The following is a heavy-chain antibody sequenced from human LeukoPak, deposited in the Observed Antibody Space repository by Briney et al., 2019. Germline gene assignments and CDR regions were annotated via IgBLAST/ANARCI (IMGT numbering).Heavy chain of an antibody. J-gene: IGHJ4*02. Sequence: GASVKVSCKASGYTFTGYYMHWVRQATGQGLEWMGWMNPNSGNTGYAQKFQGRVTMTRNTSISTAYMELSSLRSEDTAVHYCARAYTAIVLDYWGQGTLVTVSS. CDR1: GYTFTGYY. D-gene: IGHD5-18*01. CDR2: MNPNSGNT. V-gene: IGHV1-8*02. CDR3: ARAYTAIVLDY.